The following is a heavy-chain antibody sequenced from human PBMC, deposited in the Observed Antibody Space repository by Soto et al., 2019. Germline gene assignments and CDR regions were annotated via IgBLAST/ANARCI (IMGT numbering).Heavy chain of an antibody. CDR1: GGSISSSSYY. CDR2: IYYSGST. CDR3: ARRKGITGTTLLYYYYGMDV. D-gene: IGHD1-7*01. V-gene: IGHV4-39*01. J-gene: IGHJ6*02. Sequence: PSETLSLPCTVSGGSISSSSYYWGWIRQPPGKGLEWIGSIYYSGSTHYNPSLKSRVTISVDTSKNQFSLKLSSVTAADTAVYYCARRKGITGTTLLYYYYGMDVWGQGTTVTVSS.